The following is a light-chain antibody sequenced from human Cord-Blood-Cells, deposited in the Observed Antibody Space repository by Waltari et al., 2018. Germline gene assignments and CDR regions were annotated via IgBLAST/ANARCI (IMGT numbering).Light chain of an antibody. Sequence: IHMTQSPSSLSASVGDRVTITCRASQSISSYLNWYQQKPGKAPKLLIYAASNLQSGVPSRFSGSGSGTDFTLTISSLQPEDFATYYCQQSYSTPYTFGQGTKLEIK. V-gene: IGKV1-39*01. CDR2: AAS. J-gene: IGKJ2*01. CDR3: QQSYSTPYT. CDR1: QSISSY.